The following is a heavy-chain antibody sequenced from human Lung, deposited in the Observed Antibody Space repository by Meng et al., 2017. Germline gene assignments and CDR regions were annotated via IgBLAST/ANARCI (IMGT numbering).Heavy chain of an antibody. J-gene: IGHJ6*01. CDR1: GGSISTFF. D-gene: IGHD2-2*01. CDR3: ARGFRGSTSFQYGLDV. V-gene: IGHV4-59*01. Sequence: SETLSLTCTVSGGSISTFFWNWIRQSPQKGLEWIGYVYYTGSSKYSPSLESRLTLSVDTTKNELSLRLNSVTAADTAIYYCARGFRGSTSFQYGLDVWGQGTTVT. CDR2: VYYTGSS.